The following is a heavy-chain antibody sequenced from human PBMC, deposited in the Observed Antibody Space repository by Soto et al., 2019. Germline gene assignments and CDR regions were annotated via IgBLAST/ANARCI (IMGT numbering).Heavy chain of an antibody. Sequence: QVQLQQWGAGLLKPSETLSLTCAVYGGSFSGYYWSWIRQPPGKGLEWIGEINHSGSTNYNPSLKSRVTISVDTSKNPFSLKLSSVTAADTAVYYCARGGYSGYARWGQGTLVTVSS. V-gene: IGHV4-34*01. CDR3: ARGGYSGYAR. CDR1: GGSFSGYY. J-gene: IGHJ4*02. D-gene: IGHD5-12*01. CDR2: INHSGST.